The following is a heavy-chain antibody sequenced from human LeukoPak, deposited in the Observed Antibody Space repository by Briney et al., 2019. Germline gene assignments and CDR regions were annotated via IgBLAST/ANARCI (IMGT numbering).Heavy chain of an antibody. CDR1: SYSIISGYI. CDR2: IYHSGST. D-gene: IGHD3-3*01. J-gene: IGHJ5*02. Sequence: PSETLSLTCSVSSYSIISGYIWGWIRQPPGKGLEWIGSIYHSGSTYYNPSLKSRVTISVDTSKNQFSLKLSSVTTADTAVYYCARVPHGETIFGVVLYWFDPWGQGTLVTVFS. CDR3: ARVPHGETIFGVVLYWFDP. V-gene: IGHV4-38-2*02.